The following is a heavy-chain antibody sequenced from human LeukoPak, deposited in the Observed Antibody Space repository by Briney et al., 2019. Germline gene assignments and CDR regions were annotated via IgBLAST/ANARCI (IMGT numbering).Heavy chain of an antibody. CDR1: GGSISSYY. D-gene: IGHD4-11*01. CDR3: ARDPYSNLGTTGGGGAFDI. V-gene: IGHV4-4*07. CDR2: IYTSGST. J-gene: IGHJ3*02. Sequence: SETLSLTCTVSGGSISSYYWSWIRQPAGRGLEWIGRIYTSGSTNYNPSLKSRVTMSVDTSKNQFSLKLSSVTAADTAVYYCARDPYSNLGTTGGGGAFDIWGQGTMVTVSS.